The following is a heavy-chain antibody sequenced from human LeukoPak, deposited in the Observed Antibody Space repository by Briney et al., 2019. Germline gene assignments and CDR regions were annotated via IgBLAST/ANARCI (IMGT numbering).Heavy chain of an antibody. V-gene: IGHV4-59*01. D-gene: IGHD3-3*01. CDR1: GGSISSYY. J-gene: IGHJ4*02. CDR2: IYYSMST. Sequence: SETLSLTCTVSGGSISSYYWSCIRQPPGKGLECIVYIYYSMSTNYNPSLKSRVTISEDKSTNQFSLKLSSVTAADTAVYYCARARYYDFWSGYLNNYFDYWGQGNLVTVSS. CDR3: ARARYYDFWSGYLNNYFDY.